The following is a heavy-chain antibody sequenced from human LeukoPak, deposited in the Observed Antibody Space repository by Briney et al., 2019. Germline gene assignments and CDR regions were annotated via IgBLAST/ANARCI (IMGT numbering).Heavy chain of an antibody. J-gene: IGHJ4*02. CDR1: GNYW. Sequence: GGSLRLSCAASGNYWMHWVRQAPGRGLVWVSHINSDGSWTSYADSAKGRFTISKDNAKNTVYLQMNSLRAEDTAVYYCVSFYETYWGRGTLVTVSS. CDR2: INSDGSWT. V-gene: IGHV3-74*01. CDR3: VSFYETY. D-gene: IGHD2/OR15-2a*01.